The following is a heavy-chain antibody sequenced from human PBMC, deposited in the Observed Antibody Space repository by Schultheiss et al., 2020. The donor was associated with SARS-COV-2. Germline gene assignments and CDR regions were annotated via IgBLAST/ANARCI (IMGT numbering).Heavy chain of an antibody. D-gene: IGHD6-13*01. CDR2: IYHSGST. V-gene: IGHV4-39*07. Sequence: SQTLSLTCTVSGGSVSRGSYYWGWIRQPPGKGLEWIGSIYHSGSTNYNPSLKSRVTISVDTSKNQFSLKLSSVTAADTAVYYCARCTPGYSSSWYLDYWGQGTLVTVSS. CDR1: GGSVSRGSYY. CDR3: ARCTPGYSSSWYLDY. J-gene: IGHJ4*02.